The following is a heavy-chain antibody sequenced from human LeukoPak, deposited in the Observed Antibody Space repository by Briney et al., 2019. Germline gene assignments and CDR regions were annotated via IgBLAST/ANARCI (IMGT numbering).Heavy chain of an antibody. CDR2: IYRDDDK. D-gene: IGHD3-3*01. J-gene: IGHJ4*02. V-gene: IGHV2-5*02. Sequence: SGPTLVKPPQTLTLTCTFSGFSLSTSGVGVGWIRQPPGKALEWLALIYRDDDKRYSPSLKSRLTITKDTSKNQVVLTMTNMDPVDTATYYCAAGSDYDFWSGYYTFDYWGQGTLVTVSS. CDR1: GFSLSTSGVG. CDR3: AAGSDYDFWSGYYTFDY.